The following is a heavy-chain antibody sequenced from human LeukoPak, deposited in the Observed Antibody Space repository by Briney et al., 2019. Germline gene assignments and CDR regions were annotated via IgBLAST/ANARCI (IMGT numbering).Heavy chain of an antibody. Sequence: SETLSLTCAVYGGSFSGYYWSWIRQPPGKGLEWIGEINHSGSTNYNPSLKSRVTISVDTSKNQFSLKLSSVTAADTAVYYCARAAYCYGLAKSWFDPWGQGTLVTVSS. J-gene: IGHJ5*02. D-gene: IGHD3-10*01. CDR3: ARAAYCYGLAKSWFDP. CDR1: GGSFSGYY. V-gene: IGHV4-34*01. CDR2: INHSGST.